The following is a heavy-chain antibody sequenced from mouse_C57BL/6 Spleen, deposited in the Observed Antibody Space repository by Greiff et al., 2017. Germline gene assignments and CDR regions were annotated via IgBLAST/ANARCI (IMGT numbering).Heavy chain of an antibody. V-gene: IGHV3-6*01. J-gene: IGHJ4*01. CDR2: ISYDGSN. Sequence: EVHLVESGPGLVKPSQSLSLTCSVTGYSITSGYYWNWIRQFPGNKLEWMGYISYDGSNNYNPSLKNRISITRDTSKNQFFLKLNSVTTEDTATYYCAREGDYDYEGYAMDYWGQGTSVTVSS. CDR3: AREGDYDYEGYAMDY. CDR1: GYSITSGYY. D-gene: IGHD2-4*01.